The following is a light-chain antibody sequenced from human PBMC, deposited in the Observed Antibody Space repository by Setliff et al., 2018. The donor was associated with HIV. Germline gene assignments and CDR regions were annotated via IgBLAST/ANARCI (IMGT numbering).Light chain of an antibody. Sequence: QSVLTQPASVSGSPGQSITISCTGTSNDVGVYNYVSWYQQHPGKAPKLIIFDVTYRPSGVSDRFSGSKSGNTASLTISGLQAEDEADYYCCSYLSTNNYVFGSGTKVTVL. CDR1: SNDVGVYNY. V-gene: IGLV2-14*03. J-gene: IGLJ1*01. CDR2: DVT. CDR3: CSYLSTNNYV.